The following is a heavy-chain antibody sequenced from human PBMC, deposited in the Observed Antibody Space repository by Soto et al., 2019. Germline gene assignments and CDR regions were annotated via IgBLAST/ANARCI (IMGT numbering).Heavy chain of an antibody. D-gene: IGHD3-16*01. J-gene: IGHJ6*02. CDR1: GFTFGRHW. CDR2: IKGDGSEK. CDR3: ARVENSFGGMDV. Sequence: EVQLVESGGGLVQPGGSLRLSCVVSGFTFGRHWMSWVRQAPGKGLEWVANIKGDGSEKNTVDSLKGRFTISRDHARNSVYLQMSSLRAEDTAVYYCARVENSFGGMDVWGQGTTVIVS. V-gene: IGHV3-7*05.